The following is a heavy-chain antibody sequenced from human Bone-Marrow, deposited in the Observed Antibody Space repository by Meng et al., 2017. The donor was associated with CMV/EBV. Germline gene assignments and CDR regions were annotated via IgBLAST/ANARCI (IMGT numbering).Heavy chain of an antibody. V-gene: IGHV3-21*04. Sequence: GESLKISCAASGFTFSSYSMNWVRQAPGKGLEWVSSISSSSSYIYYADSVKGRFTISRDNSKNTLYLQMNSLRAEDTAVYYCARGEVIAARLSVRDYYYGMDVWGQGTTVTVSS. D-gene: IGHD6-6*01. CDR1: GFTFSSYS. J-gene: IGHJ6*02. CDR3: ARGEVIAARLSVRDYYYGMDV. CDR2: ISSSSSYI.